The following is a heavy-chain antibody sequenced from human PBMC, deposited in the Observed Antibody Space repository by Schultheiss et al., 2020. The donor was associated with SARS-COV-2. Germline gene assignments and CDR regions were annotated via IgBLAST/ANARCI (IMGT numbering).Heavy chain of an antibody. V-gene: IGHV1-18*01. CDR2: ISAYNGNT. D-gene: IGHD3-10*01. CDR3: ARDPNSPLLRGFGEIKRYNWFDP. CDR1: GYTFTSYG. J-gene: IGHJ5*02. Sequence: ASVKVSCKASGYTFTSYGISWVRQAPGQGLEWMGWISAYNGNTNYAQKLQGRVTMTTDTSTSTAYMELRSLRSDDTAVYYCARDPNSPLLRGFGEIKRYNWFDPWGQGTLVTVSS.